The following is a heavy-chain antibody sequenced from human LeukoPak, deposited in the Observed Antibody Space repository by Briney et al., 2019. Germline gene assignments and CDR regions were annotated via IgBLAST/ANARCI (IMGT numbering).Heavy chain of an antibody. Sequence: GSLRLSCAASGFTVSSNYMSWVRQAPGKGLEWVSVIYSGGSTYYADSVKGRFTISRDNSKNTLYLQMNSLRAEDTAVYYCARGGYSYGPTKIYYYMDVWGKGTTVTVSS. CDR3: ARGGYSYGPTKIYYYMDV. D-gene: IGHD5-18*01. CDR2: IYSGGST. J-gene: IGHJ6*03. CDR1: GFTVSSNY. V-gene: IGHV3-53*01.